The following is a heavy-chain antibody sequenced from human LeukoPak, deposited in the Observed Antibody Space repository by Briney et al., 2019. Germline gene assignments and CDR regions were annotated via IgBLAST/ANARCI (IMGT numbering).Heavy chain of an antibody. Sequence: ASVKVSCKASGYTFTSYAMNWVRQAPGQGLEWMGWINTNTGNPTYAQGFTGRFVFSLDTSVSTAYLQISSLKAEDTAVYYCARDAPGVPTAGSPDDAFDIWGQGTMVTVSS. D-gene: IGHD2-2*01. CDR2: INTNTGNP. V-gene: IGHV7-4-1*02. CDR3: ARDAPGVPTAGSPDDAFDI. J-gene: IGHJ3*02. CDR1: GYTFTSYA.